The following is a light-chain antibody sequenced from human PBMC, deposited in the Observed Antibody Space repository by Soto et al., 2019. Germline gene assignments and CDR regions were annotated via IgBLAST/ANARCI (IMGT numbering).Light chain of an antibody. CDR3: NSYTSSSTYV. Sequence: QSALTQPASVSGSPGQSITISCTGTSSDVGNYNYVSWYQQHPGKAPKLMIYDVSNRPSGVSNRFSGSKSGNTASLTISWLQDEDEADYYCNSYTSSSTYVFGSGTKFTAL. CDR2: DVS. V-gene: IGLV2-14*01. CDR1: SSDVGNYNY. J-gene: IGLJ1*01.